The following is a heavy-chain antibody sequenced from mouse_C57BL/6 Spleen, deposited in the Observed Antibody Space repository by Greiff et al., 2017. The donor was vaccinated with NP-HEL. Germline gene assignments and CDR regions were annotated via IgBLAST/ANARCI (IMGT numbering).Heavy chain of an antibody. V-gene: IGHV1-76*01. CDR3: ARSDYYDYPYYFDY. J-gene: IGHJ2*01. D-gene: IGHD2-4*01. Sequence: QVQLQQSGAELVRPGASVKLSCKASGYTFTDYYINWVKQRPGQGLEWIARIYPGSGNTYYNEKFKGKATLTAEKSSSTAYMQLSSLTSEDSAVYFCARSDYYDYPYYFDYWGQGTTLTVSS. CDR2: IYPGSGNT. CDR1: GYTFTDYY.